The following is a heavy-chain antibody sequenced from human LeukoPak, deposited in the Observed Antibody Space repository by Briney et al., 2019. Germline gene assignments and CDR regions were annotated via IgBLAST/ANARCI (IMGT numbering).Heavy chain of an antibody. D-gene: IGHD3-22*01. V-gene: IGHV4-59*01. CDR1: GGFISSYY. CDR3: ARGADSSGYYSIFYFDY. Sequence: SETLSLTCTVSGGFISSYYWSWIRQPPGKGLEWIGYVYYSGRTNYNPSLKSRVTISVDTSKNQFSLKLSSVTAADTAVYYCARGADSSGYYSIFYFDYWGQGTLVTVSS. CDR2: VYYSGRT. J-gene: IGHJ4*02.